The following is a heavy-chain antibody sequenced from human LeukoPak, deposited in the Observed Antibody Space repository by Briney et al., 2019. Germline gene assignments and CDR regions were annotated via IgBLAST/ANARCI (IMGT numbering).Heavy chain of an antibody. D-gene: IGHD6-13*01. CDR2: IYTSGST. Sequence: SETLSLTCTVSGGSISSYYWSWIRQPPGKRLEWIGYIYTSGSTNYNPSLKSRVTISVDTSKNPFTLKLSSVTAADTAVYYCARHIAAAGTFDYWGQGTLVTVSS. V-gene: IGHV4-4*09. J-gene: IGHJ4*02. CDR1: GGSISSYY. CDR3: ARHIAAAGTFDY.